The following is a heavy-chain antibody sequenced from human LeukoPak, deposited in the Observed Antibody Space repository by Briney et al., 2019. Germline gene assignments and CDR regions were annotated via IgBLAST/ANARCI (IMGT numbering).Heavy chain of an antibody. CDR1: GFTFSSYA. CDR2: ISYDGSNK. CDR3: ARGQRYSSSWYDY. D-gene: IGHD6-13*01. V-gene: IGHV3-30*04. J-gene: IGHJ4*02. Sequence: PGGSLRLSCAASGFTFSSYAMHWVRQAPGKGLEWVAVISYDGSNKYYADSVKGRFTISRDNSKNTLYLQMNSLRAEDTAVYYCARGQRYSSSWYDYWGQGTLVTVSS.